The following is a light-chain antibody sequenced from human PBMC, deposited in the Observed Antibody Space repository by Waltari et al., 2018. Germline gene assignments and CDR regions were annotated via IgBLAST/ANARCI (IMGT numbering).Light chain of an antibody. CDR1: SLRSYY. Sequence: SSELTQDPAVSVALGQTVRITFQGDSLRSYYASWYQQRPGQAPILVMYDKNNRPSGVPDRFSGSSSDDAASLTITGAQAEDEGSYYCHSRDGSGVGGSFGGGTKLTVL. CDR3: HSRDGSGVGGS. CDR2: DKN. J-gene: IGLJ2*01. V-gene: IGLV3-19*01.